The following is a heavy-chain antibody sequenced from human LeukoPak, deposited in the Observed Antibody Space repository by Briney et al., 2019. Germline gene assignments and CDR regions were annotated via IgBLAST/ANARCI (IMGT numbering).Heavy chain of an antibody. D-gene: IGHD5-24*01. Sequence: GGSLRLSCAASGFTFSNYWMDWVRQAPGKGLVWVSRINTDGRSISYADSVKGRVTISRDNAKNTLYLQMNSLRAEDTAVYYCARDGYNLGSSDYWGQGTLVTVSS. CDR2: INTDGRSI. CDR1: GFTFSNYW. CDR3: ARDGYNLGSSDY. J-gene: IGHJ4*02. V-gene: IGHV3-74*01.